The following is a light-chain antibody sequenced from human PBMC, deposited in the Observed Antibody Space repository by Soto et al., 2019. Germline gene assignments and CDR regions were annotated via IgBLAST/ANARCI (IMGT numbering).Light chain of an antibody. V-gene: IGKV1-5*03. J-gene: IGKJ2*01. CDR2: KAS. CDR1: QSISSW. CDR3: QQYNSYPYT. Sequence: DIPMTQSPSTLSASVGDRVTITCRASQSISSWLAWYQQKPGKAPKLLIYKASSLESGVPSRFSGSGSGTEFTLTISSLPPDEFATYYCQQYNSYPYTFGQGNKLEIK.